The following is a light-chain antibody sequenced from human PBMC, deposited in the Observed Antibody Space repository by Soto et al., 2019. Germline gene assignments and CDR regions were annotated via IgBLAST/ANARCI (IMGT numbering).Light chain of an antibody. CDR2: GNT. V-gene: IGLV1-40*01. CDR1: SSNIGSTYD. CDR3: QSYDDSMSVHYV. Sequence: QSVLTQPPSVSGAPGQRVTISCTGSSSNIGSTYDVQWYQQLPGKAPKLLIHGNTDRPSGVPDRFSGSKYGTSAYLAITGLQADYAADYYCQSYDDSMSVHYVFGTGTKRTVL. J-gene: IGLJ1*01.